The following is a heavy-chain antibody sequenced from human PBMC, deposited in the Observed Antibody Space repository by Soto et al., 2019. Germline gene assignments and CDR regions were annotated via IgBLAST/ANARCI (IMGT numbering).Heavy chain of an antibody. CDR3: ARDHDDFWSGYSGRPSRIGGFFDY. V-gene: IGHV3-33*01. Sequence: GGSLRLSCAASGFTFSSYGMHWVRQAPGKGLEWVAVIWYDGSNKYYADSVKGRFTISRDNSKNTLYLQMNFLRAEDTAVYYCARDHDDFWSGYSGRPSRIGGFFDYWGQGTLVTVSS. CDR2: IWYDGSNK. J-gene: IGHJ4*02. D-gene: IGHD3-3*01. CDR1: GFTFSSYG.